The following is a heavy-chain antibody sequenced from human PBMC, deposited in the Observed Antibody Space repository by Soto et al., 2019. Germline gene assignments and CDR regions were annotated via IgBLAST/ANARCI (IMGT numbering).Heavy chain of an antibody. D-gene: IGHD3-3*01. Sequence: ASVKVSCKASGYTFTSYDINWVRQATGQGLEWMGWMNPNSGNTGYAQKFQGRVTMTRNTSISTAYMELSSLRSEDTAVYYCAGEANMVFWSVYWSYYFDSGGRGPLVTVSS. V-gene: IGHV1-8*01. J-gene: IGHJ4*02. CDR2: MNPNSGNT. CDR1: GYTFTSYD. CDR3: AGEANMVFWSVYWSYYFDS.